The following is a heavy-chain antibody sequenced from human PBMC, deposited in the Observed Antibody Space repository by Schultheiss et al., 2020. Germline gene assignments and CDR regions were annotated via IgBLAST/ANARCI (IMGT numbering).Heavy chain of an antibody. CDR2: ISGTGGRT. CDR1: GFTVSSNY. D-gene: IGHD6-13*01. J-gene: IGHJ6*04. Sequence: GGSLRLSCAASGFTVSSNYMSWVRQAPGKGLEWVSAISGTGGRTYYADSVKGRFTISRDNSKNTLFLQMNRLRAEDTAVYSCAKPMRGGPIAADSYYYYGMDVWGTGTTVTVSS. V-gene: IGHV3-23*01. CDR3: AKPMRGGPIAADSYYYYGMDV.